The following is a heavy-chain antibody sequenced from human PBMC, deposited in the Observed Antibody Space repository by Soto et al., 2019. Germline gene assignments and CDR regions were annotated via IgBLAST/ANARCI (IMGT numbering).Heavy chain of an antibody. CDR2: ISGYNGNT. Sequence: WASVKVSCKASGYIFTSYGISWVRQAPGQGLEWMGWISGYNGNTNYAQKVQGRVTVTTDKSTNTAYMELRSLTSDDTAVYYCARGPRYCSTTTCFAGVTWFDPWGQGTPVTVSS. V-gene: IGHV1-18*04. J-gene: IGHJ5*02. CDR1: GYIFTSYG. D-gene: IGHD2-2*01. CDR3: ARGPRYCSTTTCFAGVTWFDP.